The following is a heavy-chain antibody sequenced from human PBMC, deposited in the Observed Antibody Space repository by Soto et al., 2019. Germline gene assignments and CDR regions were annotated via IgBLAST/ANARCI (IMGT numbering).Heavy chain of an antibody. CDR2: INHSGST. J-gene: IGHJ6*02. CDR3: ARGTGTIFGVVIPRYGMDV. V-gene: IGHV4-34*01. Sequence: SETLSLTCAVYGGSFSGYYWSWIRQPPGKGLEWIGEINHSGSTNYNPSLKSRVTISVDTSKNQFSLKLSSVTAADTAVYYCARGTGTIFGVVIPRYGMDVWGQGTTVTVSS. D-gene: IGHD3-3*01. CDR1: GGSFSGYY.